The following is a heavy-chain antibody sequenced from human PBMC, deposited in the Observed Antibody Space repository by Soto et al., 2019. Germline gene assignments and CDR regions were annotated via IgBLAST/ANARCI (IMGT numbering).Heavy chain of an antibody. CDR2: INAGNGNT. D-gene: IGHD2-21*02. J-gene: IGHJ4*02. Sequence: QVQLVQSGAEEKKPGASVKVSCKASGYTFTSYAMHWVRQAPGQRLEWLGWINAGNGNTKYSQKLQGRVTITRDTSVSTANMELSSLRSEDTAVYYCARGIVVVTALDYWGQGTLVTVSS. V-gene: IGHV1-3*05. CDR3: ARGIVVVTALDY. CDR1: GYTFTSYA.